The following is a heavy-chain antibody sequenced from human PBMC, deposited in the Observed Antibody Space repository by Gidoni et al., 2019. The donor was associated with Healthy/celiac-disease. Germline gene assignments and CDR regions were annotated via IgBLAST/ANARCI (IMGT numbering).Heavy chain of an antibody. V-gene: IGHV3-30*04. CDR2: ISYDGSNK. CDR1: GFTFSSYA. J-gene: IGHJ6*02. CDR3: ARDLNKPGDVVVTGGMDV. D-gene: IGHD2-2*01. Sequence: QVQLVESGGGVVQPGRSLRLSCAASGFTFSSYAMHWVRQAPGKGLEWVAVISYDGSNKYYADSVKGRFTISRDNSKNTLYLQMNSLRAEDTAVYYCARDLNKPGDVVVTGGMDVWGQGTTVTVSS.